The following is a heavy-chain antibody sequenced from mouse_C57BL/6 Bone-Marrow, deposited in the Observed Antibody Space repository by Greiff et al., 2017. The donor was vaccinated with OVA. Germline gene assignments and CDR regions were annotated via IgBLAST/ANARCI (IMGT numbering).Heavy chain of an antibody. V-gene: IGHV1-15*01. D-gene: IGHD4-1*01. CDR1: GYTFTDYE. CDR2: IDPETGGT. J-gene: IGHJ1*03. Sequence: QVQLKQSGAELVRPGASVTLSCKASGYTFTDYEMHWVKQTPVHGLEWIGAIDPETGGTAYNQKFKGKAILTADKSSSTAYMELRSLTSEDSAVYYCTRSWDGLYWYFDVWGTGTTVTVSS. CDR3: TRSWDGLYWYFDV.